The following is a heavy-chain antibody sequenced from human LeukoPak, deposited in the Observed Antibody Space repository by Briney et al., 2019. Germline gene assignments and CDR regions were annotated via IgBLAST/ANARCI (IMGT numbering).Heavy chain of an antibody. Sequence: GESLKISCKGSGYSFTSYWIGWVRQMPGKGLEGMGIIYPVDSDTRYSPSFQGQVTISADKSISTAYLQWSSLKASDTAMYYCERHTLVNSDAFDIWGQGTMVTVSS. V-gene: IGHV5-51*01. CDR1: GYSFTSYW. CDR3: ERHTLVNSDAFDI. CDR2: IYPVDSDT. J-gene: IGHJ3*02. D-gene: IGHD4-23*01.